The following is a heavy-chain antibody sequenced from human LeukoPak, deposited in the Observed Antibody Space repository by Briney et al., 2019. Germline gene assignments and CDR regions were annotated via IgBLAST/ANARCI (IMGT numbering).Heavy chain of an antibody. D-gene: IGHD6-13*01. Sequence: SETLSLTCAVSGYSISSGYYWGWIRQPPGKGLAWIGSIYHSGSTYYNPSLKSRVTISVDTSKNQFSLKLSSVTAADTAVYYCASHTAAAGYYFDYWGQGTLVTVSS. CDR1: GYSISSGYY. J-gene: IGHJ4*02. CDR2: IYHSGST. V-gene: IGHV4-38-2*01. CDR3: ASHTAAAGYYFDY.